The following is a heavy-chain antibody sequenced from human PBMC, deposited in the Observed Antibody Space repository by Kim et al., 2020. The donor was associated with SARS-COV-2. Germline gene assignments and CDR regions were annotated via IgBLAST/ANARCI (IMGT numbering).Heavy chain of an antibody. D-gene: IGHD6-19*01. CDR3: AKKLSHIAGAGYGMDV. CDR1: GFTFDDYA. Sequence: GGSLRLSCAASGFTFDDYAMHWVRQAPGKGLEWVSGISWNSGSIGYADSVKGRFTISRDNAKNSLYLQMNSLRAEDTALYYCAKKLSHIAGAGYGMDVWGQGTTVTVSS. CDR2: ISWNSGSI. J-gene: IGHJ6*02. V-gene: IGHV3-9*01.